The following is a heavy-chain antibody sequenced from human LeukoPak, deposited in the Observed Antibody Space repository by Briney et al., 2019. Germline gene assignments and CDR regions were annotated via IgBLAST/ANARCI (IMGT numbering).Heavy chain of an antibody. CDR1: GGSISSGGYY. Sequence: SETLSLTCTVSGGSISSGGYYWSWIRQHPGEGLEWIGYIYYSGSTYYNPSLKSRVTISVDTSKNQFSLKLSSVTAADTAVYYCARAATVTSVYFDYWGQGTLVTVSS. V-gene: IGHV4-31*03. CDR2: IYYSGST. J-gene: IGHJ4*02. D-gene: IGHD4-11*01. CDR3: ARAATVTSVYFDY.